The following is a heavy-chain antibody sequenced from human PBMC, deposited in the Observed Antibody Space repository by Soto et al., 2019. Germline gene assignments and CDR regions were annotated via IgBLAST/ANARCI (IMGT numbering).Heavy chain of an antibody. J-gene: IGHJ4*02. CDR3: AKGSGYCTNGVCRRDFDY. CDR2: ISGSGGST. Sequence: GGSLRLSCAASGFTFSSYAMSWVRQAPGKGLEWVSAISGSGGSTYYADSVKGRFTISRDNSKNTLYLQMNSLRAEDTAVYYCAKGSGYCTNGVCRRDFDYWGQGTLVTVSS. D-gene: IGHD2-8*01. CDR1: GFTFSSYA. V-gene: IGHV3-23*01.